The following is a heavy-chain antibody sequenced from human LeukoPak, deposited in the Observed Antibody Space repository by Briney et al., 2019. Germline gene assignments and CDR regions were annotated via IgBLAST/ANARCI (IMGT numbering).Heavy chain of an antibody. CDR3: ARDTNSAGAYFDY. Sequence: GGSLRLSCAASGFTFSSYSMNWVRQAPGKGLEWVSSISSSSSYIYYADSVKGRFTISRGNAKNSLYLQMNSLRAEDTAVYYCARDTNSAGAYFDYWGQGTLVTVSS. D-gene: IGHD2-21*01. J-gene: IGHJ4*02. V-gene: IGHV3-21*01. CDR1: GFTFSSYS. CDR2: ISSSSSYI.